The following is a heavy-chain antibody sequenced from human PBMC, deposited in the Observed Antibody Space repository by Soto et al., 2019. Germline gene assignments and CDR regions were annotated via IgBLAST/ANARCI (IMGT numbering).Heavy chain of an antibody. V-gene: IGHV5-10-1*01. J-gene: IGHJ4*02. D-gene: IGHD2-21*01. CDR2: IDPSDSRT. Sequence: GESLKVSGEASGYMFPIYHISWVRQMPGKGLERVVKIDPSDSRTMYRPSSRARITISVDKSINTAYLEWGRLKASDTAMYYCARHDSIGYFSFWGQGTQVTVSS. CDR3: ARHDSIGYFSF. CDR1: GYMFPIYH.